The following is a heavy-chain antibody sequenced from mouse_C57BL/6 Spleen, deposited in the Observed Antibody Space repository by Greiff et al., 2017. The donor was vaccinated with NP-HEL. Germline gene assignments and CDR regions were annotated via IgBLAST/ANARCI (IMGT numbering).Heavy chain of an antibody. D-gene: IGHD1-1*01. Sequence: VQLQQSGAELASPGASVTLSCKASGYTFTSYWITWVKQRPGQGLEWIGDIYPGSGSTNYNEKFKSKATLTVDTSSSTAYMQLSSLTSEGSAVYYCARATTVVAPFAYWGQGTLVTVSA. CDR3: ARATTVVAPFAY. CDR2: IYPGSGST. V-gene: IGHV1-55*01. CDR1: GYTFTSYW. J-gene: IGHJ3*01.